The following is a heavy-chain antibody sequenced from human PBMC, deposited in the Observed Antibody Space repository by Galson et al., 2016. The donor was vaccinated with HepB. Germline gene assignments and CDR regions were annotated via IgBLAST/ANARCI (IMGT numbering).Heavy chain of an antibody. CDR2: IRRDAKKQ. Sequence: SLRLSCAASGFTFGNYWMSWVRQAPGKGPEWVANIRRDAKKQYYVDSVKGRFTISRDNSRGLLSLEMKSLRVDDTAVYYCARGVCASDTCYAIWFDPWGPGTQVTVSS. D-gene: IGHD2-21*02. CDR1: GFTFGNYW. V-gene: IGHV3-7*01. CDR3: ARGVCASDTCYAIWFDP. J-gene: IGHJ5*02.